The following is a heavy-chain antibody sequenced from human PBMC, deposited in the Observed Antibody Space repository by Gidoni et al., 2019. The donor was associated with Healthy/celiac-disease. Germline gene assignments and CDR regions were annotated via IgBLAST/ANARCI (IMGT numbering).Heavy chain of an antibody. D-gene: IGHD1-1*01. Sequence: QVQLVESGGGVVQPGRSLRLSCAASGFTFSRYGMHWVRQAPGKGLEWVAVIWYDGSNKYYADSIKGRFTISRDNSKNTLYLQMNSLRAEDTAVYYCARDAGNWNDGFAFDIWGQGTMVTVSS. CDR2: IWYDGSNK. J-gene: IGHJ3*02. CDR1: GFTFSRYG. V-gene: IGHV3-33*01. CDR3: ARDAGNWNDGFAFDI.